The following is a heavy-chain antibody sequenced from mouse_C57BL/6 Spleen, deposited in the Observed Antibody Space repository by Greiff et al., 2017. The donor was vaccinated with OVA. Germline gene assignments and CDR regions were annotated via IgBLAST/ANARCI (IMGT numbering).Heavy chain of an antibody. CDR2: INPGSGGT. V-gene: IGHV1-54*01. CDR3: ARSGDGDYFDY. Sequence: VQLQQSGAELVRPGTSVKVSCKASGYAFTNYLIEWVKQRPGQGLEWIGVINPGSGGTTYNEKFKGKATLTADKSSSTAYMQLSSLTSEDSEVYVCARSGDGDYFDYWGQGTTLTVSS. J-gene: IGHJ2*01. D-gene: IGHD3-1*01. CDR1: GYAFTNYL.